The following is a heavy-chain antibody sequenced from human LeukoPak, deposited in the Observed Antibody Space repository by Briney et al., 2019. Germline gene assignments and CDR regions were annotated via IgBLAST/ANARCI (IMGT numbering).Heavy chain of an antibody. CDR3: ARVYSGYDSAYFDY. J-gene: IGHJ4*02. Sequence: ASVKVSCKASGYTFTSYGISWVRQAPGQGLEWMGWISAYNGNTNYAQKLQGRVTMTTDTSTSTAHMELRSLRSDDTAVYYCARVYSGYDSAYFDYWGQGPLVTVSS. V-gene: IGHV1-18*01. CDR1: GYTFTSYG. D-gene: IGHD5-12*01. CDR2: ISAYNGNT.